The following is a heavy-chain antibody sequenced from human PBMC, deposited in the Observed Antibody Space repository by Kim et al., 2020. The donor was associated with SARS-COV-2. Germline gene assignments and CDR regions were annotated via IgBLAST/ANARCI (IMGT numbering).Heavy chain of an antibody. CDR1: GYTLTELS. CDR3: AKAPANYYDSSGYSYYYYYGMDV. D-gene: IGHD3-22*01. V-gene: IGHV1-24*01. Sequence: ASVKVSCKVSGYTLTELSMHWVRQAPGKGLEWMGGFDPEDGETIYAQKFQGRVTMTEDTSTDTAYMELSSLRSEDTAVYYCAKAPANYYDSSGYSYYYYYGMDVWGQGTTVTVSS. J-gene: IGHJ6*02. CDR2: FDPEDGET.